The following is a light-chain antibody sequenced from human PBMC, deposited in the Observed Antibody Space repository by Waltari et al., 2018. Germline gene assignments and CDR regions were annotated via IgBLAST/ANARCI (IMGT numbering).Light chain of an antibody. CDR3: SSQTPDGVVL. CDR1: GGAIGAYEF. J-gene: IGLJ3*02. Sequence: QSALTQPASVSGSPGQSITIPCTGIGGAIGAYEFVPWYQHHPGRAPQVIIYDVTNRPSGISARFSASKSADTASQTISGLQAEDEGDYYCSSQTPDGVVLFGGGTRVTVL. CDR2: DVT. V-gene: IGLV2-14*03.